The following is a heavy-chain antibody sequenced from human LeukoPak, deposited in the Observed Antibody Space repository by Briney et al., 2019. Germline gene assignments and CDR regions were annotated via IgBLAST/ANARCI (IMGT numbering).Heavy chain of an antibody. V-gene: IGHV5-51*01. CDR1: GYSFTSYW. Sequence: GESLKISCKSSGYSFTSYWIGWVRQMPGKGLEWMGIIYPGDSDTRYSPSFQGQVTISADKSISTAYLQWSSLKASDTAMYYCARRDIVVVPAATDAFDIWGQGTMVTVSS. CDR3: ARRDIVVVPAATDAFDI. J-gene: IGHJ3*02. CDR2: IYPGDSDT. D-gene: IGHD2-2*01.